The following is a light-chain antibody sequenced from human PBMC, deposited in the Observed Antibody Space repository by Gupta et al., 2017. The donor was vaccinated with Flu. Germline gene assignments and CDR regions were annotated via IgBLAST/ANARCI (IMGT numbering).Light chain of an antibody. CDR1: QCGVSSSNSSSY. V-gene: IGKV4-1*01. J-gene: IGKJ2*01. Sequence: LGAWATIKCTTSQCGVSSSNSSSYLAWYQQKPGQPPKLLIYWASSRETGIPDRFSGSGSGTDFTLTISSLEAEDVAVYYCQQYDSTPRTFGQGTKVEIK. CDR3: QQYDSTPRT. CDR2: WAS.